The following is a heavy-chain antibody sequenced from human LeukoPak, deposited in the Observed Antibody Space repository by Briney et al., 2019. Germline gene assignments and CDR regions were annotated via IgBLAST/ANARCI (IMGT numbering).Heavy chain of an antibody. D-gene: IGHD3-3*01. CDR1: AYDFTGYY. Sequence: SVKVSCKVVAYDFTGYYIHWVRQAPGQGLEWMGGIIPIFGTANYAQKFQGRVTITADESTSTAYMELSSLRSEDTAVYYCARVGDYDFWSGYPPSSFGYWGQGTLVTVSS. CDR3: ARVGDYDFWSGYPPSSFGY. CDR2: IIPIFGTA. V-gene: IGHV1-69*13. J-gene: IGHJ4*02.